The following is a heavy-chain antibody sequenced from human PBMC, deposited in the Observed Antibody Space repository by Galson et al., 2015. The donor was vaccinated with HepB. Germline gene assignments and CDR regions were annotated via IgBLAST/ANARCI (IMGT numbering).Heavy chain of an antibody. CDR1: GFTFSSYS. J-gene: IGHJ3*02. CDR3: ARVCLRRYSSGWYPCVDAFDI. D-gene: IGHD6-19*01. Sequence: SLRLSCAASGFTFSSYSMNWVRQAPGKGLEWVSYISSSSSTIYYADSVKGRFTISRDNAKNSLYLQMNSLRDEDTAVYYCARVCLRRYSSGWYPCVDAFDIWGQGTMVTVSS. CDR2: ISSSSSTI. V-gene: IGHV3-48*02.